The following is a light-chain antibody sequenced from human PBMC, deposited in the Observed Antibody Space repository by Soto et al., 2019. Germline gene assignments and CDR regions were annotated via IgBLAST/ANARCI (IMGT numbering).Light chain of an antibody. CDR1: SGYSNYK. J-gene: IGLJ1*01. Sequence: QSVLTQPPSASASLGASVTLTCTLSSGYSNYKVDWYQQRPGKGPRFVMRVGTGGIVGSKGDGIPDRFSVLGSGLNRYLTIKNIQEEDESDYHCGAYHGSGSNDVFGTGTKLTVL. V-gene: IGLV9-49*01. CDR3: GAYHGSGSNDV. CDR2: VGTGGIVG.